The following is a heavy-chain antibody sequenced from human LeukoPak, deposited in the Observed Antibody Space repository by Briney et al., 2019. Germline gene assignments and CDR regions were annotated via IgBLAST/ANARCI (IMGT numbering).Heavy chain of an antibody. J-gene: IGHJ4*02. V-gene: IGHV1-46*01. CDR2: ISPSGGST. CDR1: GYTFTSNY. Sequence: ASVKVSCKAFGYTFTSNYMHWVRQAPGQGPEWMGVISPSGGSTTYAQKFQGRVTLTRDMSTSTDYLELSSLRSEDTAVYYCARGFSEYDFWSQGTLVTVSS. CDR3: ARGFSEYDF. D-gene: IGHD3-3*01.